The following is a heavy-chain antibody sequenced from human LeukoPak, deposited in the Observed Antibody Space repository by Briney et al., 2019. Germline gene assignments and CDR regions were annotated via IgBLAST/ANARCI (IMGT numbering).Heavy chain of an antibody. V-gene: IGHV1-46*03. CDR2: INNSVGGT. CDR1: GYGFTSYY. D-gene: IGHD3-10*01. CDR3: ARHGSGRYYPAEGRVDY. J-gene: IGHJ4*02. Sequence: ASVKVSCKAFGYGFTSYYIHWVRQAPGQGLEWMGIINNSVGGTTYARKFQGRVTMTRDTSTSTVYMELSSLRSEDTAVYYCARHGSGRYYPAEGRVDYWGQGTLVTVSS.